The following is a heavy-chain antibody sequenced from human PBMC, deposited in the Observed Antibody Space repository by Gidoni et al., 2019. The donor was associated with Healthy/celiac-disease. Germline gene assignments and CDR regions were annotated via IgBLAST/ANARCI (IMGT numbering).Heavy chain of an antibody. Sequence: GFTFPSSAVQWVRQARGQRLEWIGWIGVGSGNTNYAQKFQERVTITRDMSTSTAYMELSSLRSEDTAVYYCAADRDIVVGPAATHYYYYYGMDVWGQGTTVTVSS. J-gene: IGHJ6*02. CDR1: GFTFPSSA. V-gene: IGHV1-58*01. CDR2: IGVGSGNT. D-gene: IGHD2-2*01. CDR3: AADRDIVVGPAATHYYYYYGMDV.